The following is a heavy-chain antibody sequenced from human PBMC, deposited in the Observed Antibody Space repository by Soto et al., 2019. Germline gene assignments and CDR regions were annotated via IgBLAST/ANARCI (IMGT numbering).Heavy chain of an antibody. V-gene: IGHV3-30-3*01. CDR1: GFTFSSYA. Sequence: GGSLRLSCAASGFTFSSYAMHWVRQAPGKGLEWVAVISYDGSNKYYADSVKGRFTISRDNSKNTLYLQMNSLRAEDTAVYYCARRILTGYSYIDYRGQATLVSVSS. J-gene: IGHJ4*02. D-gene: IGHD3-9*01. CDR3: ARRILTGYSYIDY. CDR2: ISYDGSNK.